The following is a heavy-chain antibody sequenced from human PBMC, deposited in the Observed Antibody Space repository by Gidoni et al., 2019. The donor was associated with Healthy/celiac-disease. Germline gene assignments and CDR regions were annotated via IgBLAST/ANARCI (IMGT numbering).Heavy chain of an antibody. J-gene: IGHJ6*02. V-gene: IGHV3-23*01. CDR1: GFTFSSYS. Sequence: EVQLLESGGGLVQPGGSLSLSCAASGFTFSSYSMSWVRQAPGKGLEWVSAISGSGGSTYYADSVKGRFTISRDNSKNTLYLQMNSLRAEDTAVYYCAKGFGITMVRGVISPGMDVWGQGTTVTVSS. CDR3: AKGFGITMVRGVISPGMDV. D-gene: IGHD3-10*01. CDR2: ISGSGGST.